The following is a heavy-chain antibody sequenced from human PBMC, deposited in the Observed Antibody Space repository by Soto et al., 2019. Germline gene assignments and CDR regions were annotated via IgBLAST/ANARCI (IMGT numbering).Heavy chain of an antibody. CDR2: ISGSGGST. Sequence: EVQLLESGGGLVQPGGSLRLSCAASGFTFSSYAMSWVRQAPGKGLEWVSAISGSGGSTYYADSGKGRFTISRDNSKNTLYLQMNSLRAEDTAVYYCAKYRYCSSTSCYAPNYYYYYMDVWGKGTTVTVSS. V-gene: IGHV3-23*01. D-gene: IGHD2-2*01. CDR3: AKYRYCSSTSCYAPNYYYYYMDV. CDR1: GFTFSSYA. J-gene: IGHJ6*03.